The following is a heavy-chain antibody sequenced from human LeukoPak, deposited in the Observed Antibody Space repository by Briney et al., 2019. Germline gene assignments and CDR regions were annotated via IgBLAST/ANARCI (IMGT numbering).Heavy chain of an antibody. V-gene: IGHV4-4*02. CDR2: IYHSGST. CDR3: ARDKVRQQLDY. CDR1: GGSISTGNW. Sequence: MTSGTLSLTCAVSGGSISTGNWWSWVRQPPGKGLEWIGDIYHSGSTNCNPSLKSRVTISVDTSKNQFSLKLSPVTAADTAVYYCARDKVRQQLDYWGQGTLVTVSS. D-gene: IGHD6-13*01. J-gene: IGHJ4*02.